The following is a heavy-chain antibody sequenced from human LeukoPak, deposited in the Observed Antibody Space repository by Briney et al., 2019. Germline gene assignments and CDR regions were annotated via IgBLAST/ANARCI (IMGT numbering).Heavy chain of an antibody. CDR3: ARDSGGALDY. V-gene: IGHV3-21*01. D-gene: IGHD3-10*01. J-gene: IGHJ4*02. CDR1: GFTFSSYS. Sequence: GGSLRLSCAASGFTFSSYSMNWVRQAPGKGLEWVSSISSSSTYIYYADSVRGRFTISRDNAKNSLYLQMNSLRAEDTAVYYCARDSGGALDYWGQGTLVTVSS. CDR2: ISSSSTYI.